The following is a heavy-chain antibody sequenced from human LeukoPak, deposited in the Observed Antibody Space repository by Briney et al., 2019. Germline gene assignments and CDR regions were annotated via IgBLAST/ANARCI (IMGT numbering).Heavy chain of an antibody. Sequence: GGSLRLSCAASGFTFSSYSMNWVRQAPGKGLEWVSHITASGTAMFYADSVKGRFTISRDNAKNSLYLQMNSLRDEDTAVYYCARGADGAFDYWGQGIVVTVSP. CDR2: ITASGTAM. CDR3: ARGADGAFDY. D-gene: IGHD5-24*01. V-gene: IGHV3-48*02. CDR1: GFTFSSYS. J-gene: IGHJ4*02.